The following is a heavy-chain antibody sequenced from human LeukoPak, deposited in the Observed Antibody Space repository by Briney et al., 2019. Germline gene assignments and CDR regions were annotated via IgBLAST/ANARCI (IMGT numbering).Heavy chain of an antibody. J-gene: IGHJ4*02. CDR1: GGSFSGYY. Sequence: SETLSLTCAVYGGSFSGYYWSWIRQPPGKGLEWIGEINHSGSTNYNPSLKSRVTISVDTSKNQFSLKLSSVTAADTAVYYCATAPYGDSLPFDYWGQGTLVTASS. CDR3: ATAPYGDSLPFDY. V-gene: IGHV4-34*01. CDR2: INHSGST. D-gene: IGHD4-17*01.